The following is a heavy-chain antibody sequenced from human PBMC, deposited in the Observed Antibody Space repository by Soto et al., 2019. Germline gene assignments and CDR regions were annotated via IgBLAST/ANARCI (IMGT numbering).Heavy chain of an antibody. D-gene: IGHD3-22*01. CDR2: IDWDDDK. Sequence: SGPTLVNPTQTLTLTCTFSGFSLSTSGMCVSWIRQPPGKALEWLARIDWDDDKYYSTSLKTRLTISKDTSKNQVVLTMTNMDPVDTATYYCARHRYYYYSSGYWPDAFDIWGQGTMVTVSS. J-gene: IGHJ3*02. V-gene: IGHV2-70*11. CDR1: GFSLSTSGMC. CDR3: ARHRYYYYSSGYWPDAFDI.